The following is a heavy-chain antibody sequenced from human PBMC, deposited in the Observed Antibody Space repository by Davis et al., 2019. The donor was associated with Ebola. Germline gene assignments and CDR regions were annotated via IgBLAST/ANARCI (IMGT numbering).Heavy chain of an antibody. J-gene: IGHJ3*02. V-gene: IGHV3-9*02. Sequence: PGGSLRLSCAVSGFSSDDYAVHYFRQVPGKGLEWVAGMSWNSGHVGYADSVKGRFTISRDSAKKNVHMQMNSLRAEDTALYYCAKAADRLNAADIWGLGTMVIVSS. CDR1: GFSSDDYA. CDR2: MSWNSGHV. D-gene: IGHD2-21*02. CDR3: AKAADRLNAADI.